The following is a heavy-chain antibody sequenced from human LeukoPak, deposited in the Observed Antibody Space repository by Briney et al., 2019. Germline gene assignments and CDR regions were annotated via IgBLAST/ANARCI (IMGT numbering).Heavy chain of an antibody. D-gene: IGHD3-3*01. V-gene: IGHV7-4-1*02. J-gene: IGHJ4*02. CDR3: ARSYYHFWSDYQYPGDY. CDR2: INTNTGNP. Sequence: ASVKVSCKAPGYTFTSYYMHWVRQAPVQGLEWMGWINTNTGNPTYAQGFTGRFVFSLDTSVSTAYLQISSLKAEDTAVYYCARSYYHFWSDYQYPGDYWGQGTLVTVSS. CDR1: GYTFTSYY.